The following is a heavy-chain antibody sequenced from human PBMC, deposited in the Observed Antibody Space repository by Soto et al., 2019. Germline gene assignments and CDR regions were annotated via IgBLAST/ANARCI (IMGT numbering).Heavy chain of an antibody. CDR3: ARDVSSEYASILDV. CDR1: GFNFSSYT. Sequence: EVQLVESGGGLVKPGGSLRLSCAASGFNFSSYTMNWVRQAPGTGLEWVSSISSSNRYIYYADSMKGRFSISRDDAKNSLYLQMNSLRADDTAIYYCARDVSSEYASILDVWGRGARVTVSS. V-gene: IGHV3-21*01. D-gene: IGHD3-3*01. J-gene: IGHJ4*02. CDR2: ISSSNRYI.